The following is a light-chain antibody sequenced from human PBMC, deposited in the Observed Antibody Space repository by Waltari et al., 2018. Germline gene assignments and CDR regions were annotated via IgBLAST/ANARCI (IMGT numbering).Light chain of an antibody. V-gene: IGKV3-11*01. CDR2: DAS. Sequence: EIVLTQSPATLSLSPGERATLSCRASQHVNNYLGWYQQKPGQAPRLLIYDASNRATGIPARFSGSGSGTDFSLTISSLETEDFAVYYCHHRHSWPLTFGGGTKVDIK. CDR1: QHVNNY. CDR3: HHRHSWPLT. J-gene: IGKJ4*02.